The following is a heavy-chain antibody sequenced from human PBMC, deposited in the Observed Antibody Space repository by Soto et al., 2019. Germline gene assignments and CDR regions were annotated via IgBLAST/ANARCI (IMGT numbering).Heavy chain of an antibody. CDR3: AIIPPGYNSADFYVDY. D-gene: IGHD1-1*01. CDR1: GFTFSSYA. CDR2: IGRSGAGT. Sequence: EVQLLESGGGLVQPGGSLRLSCAAAGFTFSSYAMSWVRQAPGKGLEWLSGIGRSGAGTDYADSEKGRFTISRDNTTNTLSLQMTSLRAESVVVYYCAIIPPGYNSADFYVDYWGQGTLVTVSS. J-gene: IGHJ4*02. V-gene: IGHV3-23*01.